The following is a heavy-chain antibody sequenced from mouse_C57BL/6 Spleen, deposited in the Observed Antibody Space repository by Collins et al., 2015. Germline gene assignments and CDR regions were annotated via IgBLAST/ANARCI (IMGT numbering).Heavy chain of an antibody. D-gene: IGHD1-1*01. Sequence: QIQLVQSGPELKKPGETVKISCKASGYTFTNNGMNWVKQAPGKGLKWMGWINTETGEPTYADDFKGRFAFSLETSASTAYLQINNLKNEDTATYFCARSYYGSMPDWGQGTTLTVSS. V-gene: IGHV9S8*01. CDR1: GYTFTNNG. CDR2: INTETGEP. J-gene: IGHJ2*01. CDR3: ARSYYGSMPD.